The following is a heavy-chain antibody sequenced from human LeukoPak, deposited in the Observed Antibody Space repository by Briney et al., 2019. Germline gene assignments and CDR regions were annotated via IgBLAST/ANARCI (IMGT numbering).Heavy chain of an antibody. J-gene: IGHJ4*02. V-gene: IGHV4-39*01. CDR3: VDMTTRWYFTF. Sequence: SETLSLTCTVSGGSIGTVNYWGWIRQPPGKGREWIGSIYYSGNTYYNASLRSRVTMSVDTSKDQFSLKLTSVTAADTSVYYYVDMTTRWYFTFWGQGTLATVSS. CDR2: IYYSGNT. CDR1: GGSIGTVNY. D-gene: IGHD4-11*01.